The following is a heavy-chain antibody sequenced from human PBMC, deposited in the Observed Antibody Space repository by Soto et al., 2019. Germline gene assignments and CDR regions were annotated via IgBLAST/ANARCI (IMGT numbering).Heavy chain of an antibody. CDR3: AAGGTRWLHSPFDY. D-gene: IGHD1-1*01. CDR1: GHTLTELS. J-gene: IGHJ4*02. Sequence: QVQLVQSGAEVKKPGASVKVSCMVSGHTLTELSMHWVRLAPGKGLEWMGGFDPEDGETISAQKFQGRVTMTEDTSTDSTYLELSSLRSEDTAVYYCAAGGTRWLHSPFDYWGQGTLVTISS. CDR2: FDPEDGET. V-gene: IGHV1-24*01.